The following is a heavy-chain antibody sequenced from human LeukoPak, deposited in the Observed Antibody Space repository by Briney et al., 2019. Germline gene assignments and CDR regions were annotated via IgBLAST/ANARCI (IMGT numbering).Heavy chain of an antibody. J-gene: IGHJ4*02. Sequence: GGSLRLSCAASGFTFSSYWMSWVRQAPGKGLEWVANINQDGSEKYHVDSVKGRFTISRDNAKNSLYLQMNSLRAEDTAVYYCARGVGDYAILAYWGQGTLVTVSS. CDR2: INQDGSEK. V-gene: IGHV3-7*01. D-gene: IGHD4-17*01. CDR1: GFTFSSYW. CDR3: ARGVGDYAILAY.